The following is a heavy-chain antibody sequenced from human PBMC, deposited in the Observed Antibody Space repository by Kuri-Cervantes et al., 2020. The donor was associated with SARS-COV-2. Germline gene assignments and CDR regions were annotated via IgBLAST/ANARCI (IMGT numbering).Heavy chain of an antibody. CDR2: ISAYNAYT. CDR3: AGSVTGDLGDY. Sequence: GGSLRLSCKASGNTFTSFGISWVRQAPGQGLEWMGWISAYNAYTDYAQKFKGRVTMTTDTTTSTAHMELRRLTSDDTAIYYCAGSVTGDLGDYWGQGTLVTVSS. CDR1: GNTFTSFG. D-gene: IGHD7-27*01. J-gene: IGHJ4*02. V-gene: IGHV1-18*01.